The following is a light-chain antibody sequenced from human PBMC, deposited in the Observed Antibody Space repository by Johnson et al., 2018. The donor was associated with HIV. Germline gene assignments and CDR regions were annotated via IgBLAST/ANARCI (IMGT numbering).Light chain of an antibody. CDR1: SSNIGNNY. J-gene: IGLJ1*01. V-gene: IGLV1-51*02. Sequence: SVLTQPPSVSAAPGQKVTISCSGSSSNIGNNYVSWYQQLPGTAPKLLIYENSKRPLGLPDRFSGSKSGTSATLRLTGLQTGHEADSYRGTWDSSLSVPGFGSGTKVTVL. CDR2: ENS. CDR3: GTWDSSLSVPG.